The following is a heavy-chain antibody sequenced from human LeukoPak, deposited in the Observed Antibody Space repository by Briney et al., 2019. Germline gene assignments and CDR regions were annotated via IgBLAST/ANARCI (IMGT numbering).Heavy chain of an antibody. Sequence: ASVKVSCKASGYTFTGYYMHWVRQAPGQGLEWMGLINPNGGSTNCAQKFQGRVTMTRDTSTSTVYMELSSLRSEDTAVYYCARGCSGSFRSGGCYWGQGTLVTVSS. CDR2: INPNGGST. CDR1: GYTFTGYY. CDR3: ARGCSGSFRSGGCY. D-gene: IGHD1-26*01. V-gene: IGHV1-46*01. J-gene: IGHJ4*02.